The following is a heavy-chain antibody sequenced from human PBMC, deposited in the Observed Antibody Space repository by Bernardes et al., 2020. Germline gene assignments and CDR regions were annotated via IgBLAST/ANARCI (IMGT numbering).Heavy chain of an antibody. CDR3: ASHKDRHHFDY. CDR2: IFYDGRN. J-gene: IGHJ4*02. CDR1: GGSITSSHYY. Sequence: SETLSLTCTVSGGSITSSHYYWAWIRQPPGKGLEWIGNIFYDGRNYYNTSLKSRVTISVDSSKNQFSLRLSSVTAADTAVYYCASHKDRHHFDYWGQGTLVTVSS. V-gene: IGHV4-39*01.